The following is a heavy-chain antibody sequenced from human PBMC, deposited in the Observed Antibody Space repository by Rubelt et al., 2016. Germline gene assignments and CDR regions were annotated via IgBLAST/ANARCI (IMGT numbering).Heavy chain of an antibody. CDR3: CMSVDEYYFDY. J-gene: IGHJ4*02. D-gene: IGHD2-8*01. CDR2: ISAYNGNT. Sequence: QVQLVQSGAEVKKPGASVKVSCKASGYTFTDYYMHWVRQAPGQGLEWMGWISAYNGNTNYAQKLQGSVTMTTDTSTSTAYMGLRSLRSDDTAVYYGCMSVDEYYFDYWGQGSLVTVSS. CDR1: GYTFTDYY. V-gene: IGHV1-18*04.